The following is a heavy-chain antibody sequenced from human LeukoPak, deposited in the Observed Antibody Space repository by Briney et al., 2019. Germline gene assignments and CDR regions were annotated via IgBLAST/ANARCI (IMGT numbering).Heavy chain of an antibody. Sequence: GGSLRLSCAASGFTFSSHVMSWVRQAPGKGLEWVSGIIGIGDTTDYADSVKGRFTISRDNSKNTLYLQMNSLRAEDTAVYYCASPPGYSSSWALFDYWGQGTLVTVSS. CDR3: ASPPGYSSSWALFDY. CDR1: GFTFSSHV. D-gene: IGHD6-13*01. CDR2: IIGIGDTT. V-gene: IGHV3-23*01. J-gene: IGHJ4*02.